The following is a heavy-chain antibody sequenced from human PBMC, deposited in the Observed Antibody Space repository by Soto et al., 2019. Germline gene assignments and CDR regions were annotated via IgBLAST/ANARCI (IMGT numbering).Heavy chain of an antibody. CDR3: AREVVTETTLGYFDF. V-gene: IGHV1-69*01. D-gene: IGHD2-21*02. J-gene: IGHJ4*02. CDR2: IIPFFGTP. Sequence: QVHLVQSGAEVKKSRSSVRVSCTASGGTFTNDAISWVRQAPGQGLEWLGRIIPFFGTPDYSQSFQGRLTITADESTGTAYMDLRSLRSDDTAVYYCAREVVTETTLGYFDFWGQGTLVTVSS. CDR1: GGTFTNDA.